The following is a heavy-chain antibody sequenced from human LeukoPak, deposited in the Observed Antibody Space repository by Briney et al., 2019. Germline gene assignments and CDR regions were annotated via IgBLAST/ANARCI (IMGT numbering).Heavy chain of an antibody. CDR3: AKAGYYYDSSGYYYVFGY. V-gene: IGHV3-30*02. Sequence: GGSLRLSCAASGFTFSSYGMHWVRQAPGKGLEWVAFIRYDGSNKYYADSVKGRFTISRDNSKNTLYLQMNSLRAEDTAVYYCAKAGYYYDSSGYYYVFGYWGQGTLVTVSS. D-gene: IGHD3-22*01. J-gene: IGHJ4*02. CDR2: IRYDGSNK. CDR1: GFTFSSYG.